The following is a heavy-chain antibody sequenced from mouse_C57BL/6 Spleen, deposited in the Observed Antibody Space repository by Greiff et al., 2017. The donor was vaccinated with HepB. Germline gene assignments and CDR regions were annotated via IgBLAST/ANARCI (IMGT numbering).Heavy chain of an antibody. D-gene: IGHD1-1*01. CDR3: AREATVVARFDY. CDR2: IHPNSGST. Sequence: QVQLQQPGAELVKPGASVKLSCKASGYTFTSYWMHWVKQRPGQGLEWIGMIHPNSGSTNYNEKFKSKATLTVDKSSSTAYVQLSSLTSEDSAVYYCAREATVVARFDYWGQGTTLTVSS. V-gene: IGHV1-64*01. J-gene: IGHJ2*01. CDR1: GYTFTSYW.